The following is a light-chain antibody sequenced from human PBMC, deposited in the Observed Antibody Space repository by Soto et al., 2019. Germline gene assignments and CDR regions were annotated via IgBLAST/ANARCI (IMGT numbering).Light chain of an antibody. J-gene: IGKJ2*01. CDR1: QSSSSW. CDR3: QQYSSSSPT. Sequence: DIQMTQSPSTLSASVGDRVTITCRASQSSSSWLAWYQQKPGKAPKLLIYVASSLESGVPSRFSGSGSVTEFTLTIDCLQPDDFATYYCQQYSSSSPTFGQGTKLEI. V-gene: IGKV1-5*01. CDR2: VAS.